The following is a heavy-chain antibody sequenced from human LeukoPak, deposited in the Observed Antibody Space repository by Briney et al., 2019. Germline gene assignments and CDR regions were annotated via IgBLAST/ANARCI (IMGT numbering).Heavy chain of an antibody. J-gene: IGHJ5*02. V-gene: IGHV1-8*01. CDR3: ARGYCGGDCFQVSNWFDP. CDR1: GYTFTSYD. D-gene: IGHD2-21*02. CDR2: MNPNSGNT. Sequence: ASVKVSCKASGYTFTSYDINWVRQATGQGLEWMGWMNPNSGNTGYAQKFQGRVTMTRNTSISTAYMELSSLRSEDTAVYYCARGYCGGDCFQVSNWFDPWGQGTLVTVSS.